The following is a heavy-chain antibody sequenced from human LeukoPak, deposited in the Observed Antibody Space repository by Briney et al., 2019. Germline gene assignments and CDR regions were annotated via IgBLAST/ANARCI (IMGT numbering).Heavy chain of an antibody. CDR3: ARPFAPDCSGGSCSHLFFDY. J-gene: IGHJ4*02. D-gene: IGHD2-15*01. CDR1: GYSFTSYW. CDR2: IYPGDSDT. Sequence: GESLKISCKGSGYSFTSYWLGWVRQMPGKGPEWMGIIYPGDSDTRYSPSFQGQVTISADKSISTAYLQWSSLKASDTAMYYCARPFAPDCSGGSCSHLFFDYWGQGTLVTVSS. V-gene: IGHV5-51*01.